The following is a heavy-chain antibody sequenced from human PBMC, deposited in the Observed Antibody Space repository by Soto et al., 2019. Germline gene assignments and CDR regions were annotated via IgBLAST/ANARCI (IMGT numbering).Heavy chain of an antibody. CDR3: ARGGRDYYYYYMDV. CDR2: INAGNGNT. CDR1: GYTFTSYA. V-gene: IGHV1-3*01. Sequence: QVQLVQSGAEVKKPGASVKVSCKASGYTFTSYAMHWVRQAPGQRLEWMGWINAGNGNTKYSQKCQGRVTITRDTSASTAYMELSSLRSEDTAVYYCARGGRDYYYYYMDVWGKGTTVTVSS. D-gene: IGHD3-16*01. J-gene: IGHJ6*03.